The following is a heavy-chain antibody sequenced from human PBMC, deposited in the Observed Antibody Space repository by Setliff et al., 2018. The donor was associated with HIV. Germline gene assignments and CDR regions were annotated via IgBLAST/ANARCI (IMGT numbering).Heavy chain of an antibody. CDR1: GGSISSYY. CDR3: ARQTYYYDNSGHHWFDP. D-gene: IGHD3-22*01. V-gene: IGHV4-4*09. Sequence: SETLSLTCTVSGGSISSYYWSWIRQTPGKGLEWIGYINTSGTTNYNPSLKSRVTISVDTSKNQFSMKLSSVTAADTAVYFWARQTYYYDNSGHHWFDPWGQGTLVTVSS. CDR2: INTSGTT. J-gene: IGHJ5*02.